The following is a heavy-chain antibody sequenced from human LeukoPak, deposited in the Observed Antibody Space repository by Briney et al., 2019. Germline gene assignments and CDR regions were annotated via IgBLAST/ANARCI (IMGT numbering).Heavy chain of an antibody. CDR1: VYTFTIYD. D-gene: IGHD4-17*01. V-gene: IGHV1-8*01. J-gene: IGHJ4*02. CDR2: MNPNSGNT. Sequence: ASVTLSFTSSVYTFTIYDSNWLRQATGQRLEWRGWMNPNSGNTGYAQKFQGRVTMTRNTSISTAYMELSSLRSEDTAVYYCARTGGSTTTVTTSDYWGQGTLVTVSS. CDR3: ARTGGSTTTVTTSDY.